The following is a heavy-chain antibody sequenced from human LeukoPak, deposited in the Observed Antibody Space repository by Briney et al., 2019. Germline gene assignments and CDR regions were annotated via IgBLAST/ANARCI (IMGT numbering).Heavy chain of an antibody. Sequence: SQTLSLTCTVSGGSISSGGYYWSWIRQHPGKGLEWIGYIYYSGSTYYNPSLKSRVTISVDTSKNQFSLKLSSVTAADTAVYCCARDSQYYGVYWGQGTLVTVSS. CDR1: GGSISSGGYY. V-gene: IGHV4-31*03. CDR2: IYYSGST. CDR3: ARDSQYYGVY. J-gene: IGHJ4*02.